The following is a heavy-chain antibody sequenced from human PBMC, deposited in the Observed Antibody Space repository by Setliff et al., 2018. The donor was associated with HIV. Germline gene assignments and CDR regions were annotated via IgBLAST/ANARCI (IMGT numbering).Heavy chain of an antibody. CDR3: AKVDNGHCTSASCRDFDY. CDR2: IDPSGSRI. D-gene: IGHD2-2*03. J-gene: IGHJ4*02. CDR1: GFTFRNYW. Sequence: PGESLKISCAASGFTFRNYWMTWVRQVPGKGLEWVSAIDPSGSRIFYSDSVKGRFTISRDNSKNTLYLQMNSLTAEDTAVYYCAKVDNGHCTSASCRDFDYWGQGTLVTVSS. V-gene: IGHV3-23*01.